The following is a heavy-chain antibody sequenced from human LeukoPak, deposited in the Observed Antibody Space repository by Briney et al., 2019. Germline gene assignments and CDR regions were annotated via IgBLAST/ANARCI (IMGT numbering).Heavy chain of an antibody. D-gene: IGHD6-19*01. CDR1: GYTFATYW. V-gene: IGHV5-51*01. Sequence: GESLKVSCKASGYTFATYWIGWLRHMPGKGLEWMGILHPGDSDTRYSPSFQGQVTISADKSISTAYLQWSSLKASDTAMYYCARGDTEVAATADYWGQGTLVTVSS. CDR3: ARGDTEVAATADY. CDR2: LHPGDSDT. J-gene: IGHJ4*02.